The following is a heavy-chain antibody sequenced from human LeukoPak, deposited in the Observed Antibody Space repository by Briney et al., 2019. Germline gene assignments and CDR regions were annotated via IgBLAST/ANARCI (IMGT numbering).Heavy chain of an antibody. V-gene: IGHV4-38-2*02. Sequence: SETLSLTCTVSGYSISSGYYWGWIRQPPGKGLEWIGSIYHSGSTYYNPSLKSRVTISVDTSKNQFSPKLSSVTAADTAVYYCATEFYGDYNRLDPWGQGTLVTVSS. CDR1: GYSISSGYY. CDR2: IYHSGST. J-gene: IGHJ5*02. D-gene: IGHD4-17*01. CDR3: ATEFYGDYNRLDP.